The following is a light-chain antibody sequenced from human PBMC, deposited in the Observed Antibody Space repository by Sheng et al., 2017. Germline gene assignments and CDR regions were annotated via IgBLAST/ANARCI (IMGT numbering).Light chain of an antibody. Sequence: QSALTQPASVSGSPGQSITISCTGTSSDVGGYNYVSWYQQHPGKAPKLMIYDVSNRPSGVSDRFSASKSGNTASLTISGLQAEDEADYYCSSYTSSTTLDVFGTGTKVTVL. CDR2: DVS. CDR1: SSDVGGYNY. CDR3: SSYTSSTTLDV. V-gene: IGLV2-14*03. J-gene: IGLJ1*01.